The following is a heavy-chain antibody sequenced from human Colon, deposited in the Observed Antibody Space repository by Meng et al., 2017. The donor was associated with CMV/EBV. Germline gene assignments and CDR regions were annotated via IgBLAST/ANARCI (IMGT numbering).Heavy chain of an antibody. Sequence: QVQWAQSGAEVNEPGASVKVTCKASGYTFTGNYMHWARQAPGQGLEWMGWINPNSGGTNYAQKFQGRVTMTRDTSISTAYMELSRLRSDDTAVYYCARDLRVWFGEFKNWGQGTLVTVSS. J-gene: IGHJ4*02. V-gene: IGHV1-2*02. CDR3: ARDLRVWFGEFKN. CDR2: INPNSGGT. D-gene: IGHD3-10*01. CDR1: GYTFTGNY.